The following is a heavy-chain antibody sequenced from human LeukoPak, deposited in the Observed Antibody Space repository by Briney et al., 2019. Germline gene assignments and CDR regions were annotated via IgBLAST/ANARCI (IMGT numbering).Heavy chain of an antibody. CDR3: LRGRGPSWCDP. V-gene: IGHV3-74*01. CDR1: GFTFSNYW. J-gene: IGHJ5*02. CDR2: ISGAGTET. Sequence: PGGSLRLSCAASGFTFSNYWMHWVRQAPGKGLVWVSRISGAGTETTYADSVKGRFTISRDNAKNTLYLQMNSLRAEDTAVYYCLRGRGPSWCDPWGQGTLVTVSS.